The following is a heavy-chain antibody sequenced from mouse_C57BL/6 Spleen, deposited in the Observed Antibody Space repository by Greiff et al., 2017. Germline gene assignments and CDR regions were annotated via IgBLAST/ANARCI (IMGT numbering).Heavy chain of an antibody. Sequence: EVKLMESGEGLVKPGGSLKLSCAASGFTFSSYAMSWVRQTPEKRLEWVAYISSGGDYIYYADTVKGRFTISRDNARNTLYLQMSSLKSEDTAMYYCTRDPIEGYYAMDYWGQGTSVTVSS. V-gene: IGHV5-9-1*02. J-gene: IGHJ4*01. CDR3: TRDPIEGYYAMDY. CDR1: GFTFSSYA. CDR2: ISSGGDYI.